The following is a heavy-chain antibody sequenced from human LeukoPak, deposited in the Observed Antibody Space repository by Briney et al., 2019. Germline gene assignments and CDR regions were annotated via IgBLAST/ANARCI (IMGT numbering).Heavy chain of an antibody. V-gene: IGHV4-34*01. J-gene: IGHJ5*02. CDR3: ARGRITMIRGAPLWFDP. D-gene: IGHD3-10*01. CDR2: ISHRGRT. CDR1: GGSLSDYY. Sequence: SETLSLTCAVYGGSLSDYYWSWIRQSPGKGLEWIGEISHRGRTYYNLSLKSRVTISVDTSKNQFSLKLSSVTAADTAVYYCARGRITMIRGAPLWFDPWGQGTLVTVSS.